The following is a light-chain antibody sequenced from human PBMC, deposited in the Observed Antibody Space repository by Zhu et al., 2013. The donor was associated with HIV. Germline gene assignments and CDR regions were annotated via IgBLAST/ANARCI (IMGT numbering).Light chain of an antibody. CDR1: QSISTW. J-gene: IGKJ1*01. V-gene: IGKV1-5*03. CDR3: QQYNSQSRT. CDR2: KAS. Sequence: DIQLTQSPSLLSASVGDRVTITCRASQSISTWLAWYQQKPGKAPKLLLYKASTLASGVPSRFSGGGSGTEFTLTISSLQPDDFATYYCQQYNSQSRTFGQGTKVEI.